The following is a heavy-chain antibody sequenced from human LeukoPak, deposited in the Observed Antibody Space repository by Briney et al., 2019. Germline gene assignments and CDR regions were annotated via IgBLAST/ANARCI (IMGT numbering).Heavy chain of an antibody. CDR2: IYYSGST. CDR3: ARDTSTTWYFYAFDI. J-gene: IGHJ3*02. Sequence: SETLSLTCTVSGGSISSSSYYWGWIRQPPGKGLEWIGSIYYSGSTYYNPSLKSRVTISVDTSKNQFSLKLSPVTAADTAVYYCARDTSTTWYFYAFDIWGQGTMVTVS. CDR1: GGSISSSSYY. D-gene: IGHD6-13*01. V-gene: IGHV4-39*07.